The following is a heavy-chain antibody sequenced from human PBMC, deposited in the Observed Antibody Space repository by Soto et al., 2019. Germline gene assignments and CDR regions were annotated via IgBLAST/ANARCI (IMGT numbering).Heavy chain of an antibody. J-gene: IGHJ4*02. V-gene: IGHV4-59*06. CDR2: IYYSGST. Sequence: PSETLSLTCNVTGDSIKTHYWSWIRQPPGKGLEWIGYIYYSGSTYYNPSLKSRVTISVDTSKNQFSLKLSSVTAADTAVYYCARHVDTAMVFFDYWGQGTLVTVSS. CDR3: ARHVDTAMVFFDY. D-gene: IGHD5-18*01. CDR1: GDSIKTHY.